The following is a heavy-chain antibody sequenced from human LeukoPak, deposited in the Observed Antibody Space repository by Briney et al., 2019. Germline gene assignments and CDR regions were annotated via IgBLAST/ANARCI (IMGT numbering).Heavy chain of an antibody. J-gene: IGHJ5*02. D-gene: IGHD6-13*01. CDR1: GYSISSGYY. Sequence: SETLSLTCAVSGYSISSGYYWGWIRQPPGKGLEWIGSIYHSGSTYYNPSLKSRVTISVDTSKNQFSLKLSSVTAADTAVYYCARDYSSSWYNWFDPWGQGTLVTVCS. CDR3: ARDYSSSWYNWFDP. V-gene: IGHV4-38-2*02. CDR2: IYHSGST.